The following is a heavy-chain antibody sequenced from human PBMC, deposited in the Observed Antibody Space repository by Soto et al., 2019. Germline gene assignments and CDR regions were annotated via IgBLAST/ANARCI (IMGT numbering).Heavy chain of an antibody. CDR3: ARPVTTVTSSYWYFDL. Sequence: GESLKISCKGSGYSFTTYWIGWVRQMPGKGLEWMGIIYPGDSDTRYSPSFQGQVTISADKSISTAYLQWSSLKASDTAMYYCARPVTTVTSSYWYFDLWGRGTLVTVSS. V-gene: IGHV5-51*01. J-gene: IGHJ2*01. CDR2: IYPGDSDT. D-gene: IGHD4-17*01. CDR1: GYSFTTYW.